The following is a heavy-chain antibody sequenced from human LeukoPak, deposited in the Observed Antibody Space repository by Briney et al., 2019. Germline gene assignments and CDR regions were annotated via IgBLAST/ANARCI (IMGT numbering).Heavy chain of an antibody. D-gene: IGHD3-22*01. CDR2: INPSGGST. V-gene: IGHV1-46*01. Sequence: GASVKVSCKASGYTFTSYYMHWVRQAPGQGLEWMGIINPSGGSTSYAQKFQGRVTMTRDMSTSTVYMELSSLRSEDTAVYYCARDTMIVEGAFDIWGQGTMVTVSS. CDR1: GYTFTSYY. J-gene: IGHJ3*02. CDR3: ARDTMIVEGAFDI.